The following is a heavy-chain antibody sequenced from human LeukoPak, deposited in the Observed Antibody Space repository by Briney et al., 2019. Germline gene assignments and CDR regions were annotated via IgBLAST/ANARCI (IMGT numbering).Heavy chain of an antibody. CDR3: ARMQYYDFWSGYYTSWFDP. D-gene: IGHD3-3*01. CDR2: IKPNSGGT. Sequence: SVKVSYKASGYTFTGYYMHWVRQAPGQGLEWMVRIKPNSGGTNYAQKFQGRVTMTRDTSISTAYVELSRLRSDDTAVYYCARMQYYDFWSGYYTSWFDPWGQGTLVTVSS. J-gene: IGHJ5*02. CDR1: GYTFTGYY. V-gene: IGHV1-2*06.